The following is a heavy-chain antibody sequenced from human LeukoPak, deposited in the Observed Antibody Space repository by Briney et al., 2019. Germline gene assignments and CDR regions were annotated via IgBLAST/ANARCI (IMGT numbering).Heavy chain of an antibody. Sequence: SETLSLTCTVSGGSISSYYWNWIRQPPGKGLEWIGYIYYSGSTNYNPSLKSRVTISVDTSNKQVSLKLNSGTAADTAVYYCASASEIILGAGKYYFDYWGQGTLVTVSS. CDR2: IYYSGST. V-gene: IGHV4-59*01. CDR3: ASASEIILGAGKYYFDY. J-gene: IGHJ4*02. D-gene: IGHD2/OR15-2a*01. CDR1: GGSISSYY.